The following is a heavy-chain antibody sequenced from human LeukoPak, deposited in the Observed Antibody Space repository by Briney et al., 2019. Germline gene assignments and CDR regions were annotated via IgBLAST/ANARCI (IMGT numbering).Heavy chain of an antibody. CDR3: TTAPGIAADGMATFDY. CDR2: IKSKTDGGTT. D-gene: IGHD6-13*01. V-gene: IGHV3-15*01. J-gene: IGHJ4*02. Sequence: GGSLRLSCAASGFTFINAWMTWVRQAPGKGLEWVGRIKSKTDGGTTGYAAPVNGRFTISRDDSKNTLYLQMNSLKTEDTAVYYCTTAPGIAADGMATFDYWGQGTQVTVSS. CDR1: GFTFINAW.